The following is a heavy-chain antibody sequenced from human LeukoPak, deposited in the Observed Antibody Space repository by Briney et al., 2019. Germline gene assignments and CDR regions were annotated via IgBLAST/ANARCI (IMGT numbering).Heavy chain of an antibody. CDR1: GYTFTGYY. CDR2: INPNSGGT. D-gene: IGHD3-22*01. CDR3: ARDLVPYYYDSSGYLYGY. J-gene: IGHJ4*02. V-gene: IGHV1-2*02. Sequence: ASVKVSCKASGYTFTGYYMHWVRQAPGQGLEWMGWINPNSGGTNYAQKFQGRVTMTRDTSISTAYMELSRLRSDDKAVYYCARDLVPYYYDSSGYLYGYWGQGTLVTVSS.